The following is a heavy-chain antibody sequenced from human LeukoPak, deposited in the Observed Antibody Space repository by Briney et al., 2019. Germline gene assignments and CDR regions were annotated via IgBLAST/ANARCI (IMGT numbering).Heavy chain of an antibody. Sequence: GRSLRLSRVASVFTFSRYLMVWGPQAPGQALGGVADMNQDGSAKRYTDSAKGRFSISRDNSKHSVYLHMDSLIAEDTALYYCARDNVGALDYWGHGTLVTVSS. CDR1: VFTFSRYL. V-gene: IGHV3-7*01. J-gene: IGHJ4*01. CDR2: MNQDGSAK. D-gene: IGHD1-26*01. CDR3: ARDNVGALDY.